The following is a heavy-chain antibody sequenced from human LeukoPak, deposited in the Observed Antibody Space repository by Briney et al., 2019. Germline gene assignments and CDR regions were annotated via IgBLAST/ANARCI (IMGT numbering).Heavy chain of an antibody. CDR1: GGSFSYYY. V-gene: IGHV4-34*01. CDR2: INHSGST. J-gene: IGHJ4*02. Sequence: SETLSLTCAVYGGSFSYYYYTSIRQPPGTGLEWIGEINHSGSTNYTPSLKSRVTISVDTSKHQFSLKLSSVTAADTAVYYCARHPSGGNPLEWWGQGTLVTVSS. CDR3: ARHPSGGNPLEW. D-gene: IGHD4-23*01.